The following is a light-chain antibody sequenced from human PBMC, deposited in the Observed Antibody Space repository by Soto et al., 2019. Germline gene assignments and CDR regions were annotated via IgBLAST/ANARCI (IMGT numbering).Light chain of an antibody. CDR2: GAS. CDR1: QSVSTN. V-gene: IGKV3-15*01. CDR3: QQYTNWPPYT. J-gene: IGKJ2*01. Sequence: EIVMTQSPATLSVSPGERATLSCRASQSVSTNLAWYQQKPGQSPRLLIYGASTRATGIPARFSGSGSETEFTLTISSLQSEDFAVYYCQQYTNWPPYTFGQGTKVDI.